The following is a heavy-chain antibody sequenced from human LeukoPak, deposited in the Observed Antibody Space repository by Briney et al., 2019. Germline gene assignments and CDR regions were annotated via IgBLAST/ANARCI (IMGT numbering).Heavy chain of an antibody. CDR1: GYSISSGYY. J-gene: IGHJ5*02. Sequence: PSETLSLTCTVSGYSISSGYYWGWIRQPPGKGLEWIGSIYHSGSTYYNPSLKSRVTISVDTSKSQFSLKLSSVTAADTAVYYCATSHDAKTAPYDLWGQGTLVTVSS. CDR2: IYHSGST. D-gene: IGHD2-8*01. V-gene: IGHV4-38-2*02. CDR3: ATSHDAKTAPYDL.